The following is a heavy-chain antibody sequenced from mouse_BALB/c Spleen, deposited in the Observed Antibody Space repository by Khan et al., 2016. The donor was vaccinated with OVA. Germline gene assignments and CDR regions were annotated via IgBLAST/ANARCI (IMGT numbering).Heavy chain of an antibody. CDR2: IWGGGGT. J-gene: IGHJ4*01. Sequence: QVQLVESGPGLVAPSQSLSITCTVSGFSLSRYNIHWVRQPPGKGLEWLGMIWGGGGTDYTSTLKIRLSISKDNSKSQVFLKMNSLQTDDTAIYFCARAYYRYDGYYAMDYWGQGTSVTVSS. CDR1: GFSLSRYN. D-gene: IGHD2-14*01. V-gene: IGHV2-6-4*01. CDR3: ARAYYRYDGYYAMDY.